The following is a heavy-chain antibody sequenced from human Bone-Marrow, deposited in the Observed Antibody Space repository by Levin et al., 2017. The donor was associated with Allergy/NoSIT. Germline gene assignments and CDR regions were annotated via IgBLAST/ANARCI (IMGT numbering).Heavy chain of an antibody. CDR1: GFTFRTFW. CDR2: IKQDGSDK. J-gene: IGHJ4*02. Sequence: PGGSLRLSCAASGFTFRTFWMSWVRQAPGKGPEWVANIKQDGSDKYYVDSVEGRFTLSRDNAKNSLYLQMNSLRVEDTAVYYCARDHDGEDEYFDFWGQGTLVTVSS. D-gene: IGHD3-10*01. V-gene: IGHV3-7*01. CDR3: ARDHDGEDEYFDF.